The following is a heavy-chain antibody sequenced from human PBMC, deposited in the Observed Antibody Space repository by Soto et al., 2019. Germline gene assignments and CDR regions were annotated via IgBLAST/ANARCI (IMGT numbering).Heavy chain of an antibody. D-gene: IGHD2-15*01. CDR2: INAGNGNT. CDR3: ARSHIVVVVAATFPFDY. J-gene: IGHJ4*02. V-gene: IGHV1-3*01. Sequence: GASVKVSCKASGYTFTSYAMHWVRQAPGQRLEWMGWINAGNGNTKYSQKFQGRVTITRDTSASTAYMELSSLRSEDTAVYYCARSHIVVVVAATFPFDYWGQGTLVTVSS. CDR1: GYTFTSYA.